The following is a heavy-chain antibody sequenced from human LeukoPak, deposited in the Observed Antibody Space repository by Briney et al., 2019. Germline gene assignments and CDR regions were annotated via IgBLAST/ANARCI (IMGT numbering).Heavy chain of an antibody. Sequence: GGSLRLSCAASGFTFSIYWMTWVRQAPGKGLEWVANINPDGSGKAYVDSVKGRFTISRDNAKNSLYLQMNSLRAEDTAVYYCARSLVGAFDAFDIWGQGTMVIVSS. CDR1: GFTFSIYW. V-gene: IGHV3-7*05. D-gene: IGHD1-26*01. J-gene: IGHJ3*02. CDR3: ARSLVGAFDAFDI. CDR2: INPDGSGK.